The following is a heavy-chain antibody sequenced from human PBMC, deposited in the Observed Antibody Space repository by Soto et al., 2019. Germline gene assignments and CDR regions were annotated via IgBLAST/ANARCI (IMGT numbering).Heavy chain of an antibody. CDR2: IYYSGST. CDR3: ARRYGYSLDY. J-gene: IGHJ4*02. CDR1: GGSISSYY. V-gene: IGHV4-59*08. D-gene: IGHD1-1*01. Sequence: SETLSLTCTVSGGSISSYYWSWIRQPPGKGLEWIGYIYYSGSTNYNPSLRSRVTISVDTSKNQFSLKLSSVTAADTAVYYCARRYGYSLDYWRQGSPVTVSS.